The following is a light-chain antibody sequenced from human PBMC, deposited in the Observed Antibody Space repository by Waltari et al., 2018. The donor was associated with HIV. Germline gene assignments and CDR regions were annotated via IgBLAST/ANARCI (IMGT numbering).Light chain of an antibody. Sequence: QSALTQPASVSGSLGQSITISCTGTSSDVGGYNYVSGYQHHPGKAPKLMIYEVTHRPSGVSNLFSGSKSGNTASLTISGLQAEDESDYYCTSYTSSSTLVVFGGGTNLTVL. V-gene: IGLV2-14*01. CDR3: TSYTSSSTLVV. J-gene: IGLJ2*01. CDR1: SSDVGGYNY. CDR2: EVT.